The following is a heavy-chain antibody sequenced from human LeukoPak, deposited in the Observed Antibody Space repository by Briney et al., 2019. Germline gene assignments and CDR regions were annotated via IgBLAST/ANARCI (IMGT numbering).Heavy chain of an antibody. J-gene: IGHJ4*02. Sequence: SETLSLTCAVYGGSFSGYYCSWIRQPPGKGLEWIGEINHSGSTNYNPSLKSRVTISVDTSKNQFSLKLSSVTAADTAVYYCARKYSGYDPPDYWGRGNLVTVSS. V-gene: IGHV4-34*01. CDR1: GGSFSGYY. CDR3: ARKYSGYDPPDY. CDR2: INHSGST. D-gene: IGHD5-12*01.